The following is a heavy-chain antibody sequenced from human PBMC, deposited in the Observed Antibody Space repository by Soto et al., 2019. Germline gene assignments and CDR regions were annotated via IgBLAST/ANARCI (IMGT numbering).Heavy chain of an antibody. J-gene: IGHJ5*02. CDR3: ARMHDYGDDGRWFAP. CDR1: GASINAYY. V-gene: IGHV4-59*01. CDR2: MYSRGRT. Sequence: QVQLQESGPGLVKPSETLALTCTVSGASINAYYWSWIRQPPGKGLEWIGYMYSRGRTNHNPSLKSRVTMSVDTSKNQFSLKVNSVTAADTAVYYCARMHDYGDDGRWFAPWGQGTLVTVSS. D-gene: IGHD4-17*01.